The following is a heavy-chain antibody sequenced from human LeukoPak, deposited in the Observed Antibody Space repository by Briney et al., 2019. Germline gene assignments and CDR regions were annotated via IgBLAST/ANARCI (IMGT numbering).Heavy chain of an antibody. J-gene: IGHJ6*03. Sequence: PSETLSLTCTVPGGSISSYYWSWIRQPPGKGLEWIGYIYYSGSTNYNPSLKSRVTISVDTSKNQFSLKLSSVTAADTAVYYCARVSPPVVVPAARRYYYYYYMDVWGKGTTVTISS. D-gene: IGHD2-2*01. CDR2: IYYSGST. CDR3: ARVSPPVVVPAARRYYYYYYMDV. V-gene: IGHV4-59*01. CDR1: GGSISSYY.